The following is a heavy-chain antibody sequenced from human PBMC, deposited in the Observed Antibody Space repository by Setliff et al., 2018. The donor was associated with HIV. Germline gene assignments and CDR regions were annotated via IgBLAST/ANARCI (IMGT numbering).Heavy chain of an antibody. V-gene: IGHV4-39*07. CDR2: INHSGST. CDR1: GGSISSNIYY. J-gene: IGHJ3*02. D-gene: IGHD1-26*01. CDR3: ARGQPQGGGTYWSAFDI. Sequence: SETLSLTCTVSGGSISSNIYYWGWIRRPPGRGLEWIGEINHSGSTNYKPSLKSRVTISVDTSKNQFSLRLSSVSAADTAVYYCARGQPQGGGTYWSAFDIWGQGTMVTVSS.